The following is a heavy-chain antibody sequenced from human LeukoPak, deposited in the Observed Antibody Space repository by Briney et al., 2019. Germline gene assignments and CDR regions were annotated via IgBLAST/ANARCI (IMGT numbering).Heavy chain of an antibody. D-gene: IGHD5-18*01. CDR2: IDPNSDNI. CDR3: ARSAYNYGYVYFDH. V-gene: IGHV1-2*02. J-gene: IGHJ4*02. Sequence: ASVKVSCKASGYTFTGCFIHYVRQAPGQGLEWMGWIDPNSDNIRYSETFKDRVTMTRNTSTNTAYMELSWLRSDDTAVYYCARSAYNYGYVYFDHWGQGTLVIVSS. CDR1: GYTFTGCF.